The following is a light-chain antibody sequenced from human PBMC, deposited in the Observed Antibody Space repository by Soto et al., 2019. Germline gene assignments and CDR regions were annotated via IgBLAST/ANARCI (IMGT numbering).Light chain of an antibody. Sequence: QSVLTQPPSASGSPGQSVTISCTGTSSDVGGSNYVSWYQQHPGNAPKLMIYEVNKRPSGVPNRFSGSKSGDTASLTVSGLQGEDEGEYYCSSYAGSNTLIFGGGTKLTVL. V-gene: IGLV2-8*01. CDR3: SSYAGSNTLI. CDR1: SSDVGGSNY. J-gene: IGLJ2*01. CDR2: EVN.